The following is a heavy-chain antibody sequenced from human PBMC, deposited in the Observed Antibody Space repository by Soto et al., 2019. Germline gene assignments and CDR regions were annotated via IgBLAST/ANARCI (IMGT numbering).Heavy chain of an antibody. D-gene: IGHD4-4*01. CDR3: AKDADLHQTIPPPDAFDI. Sequence: EVQLLESGGGLVQPGGSLRLSCAASGFTFSSYAMSWVRQAPGKGLEWVSAISGSGGSTYYADSVKGRFTISRDNSKNTLYLQMNSLRAEDTAVYYCAKDADLHQTIPPPDAFDILGQGTMVTVSS. CDR1: GFTFSSYA. V-gene: IGHV3-23*01. J-gene: IGHJ3*02. CDR2: ISGSGGST.